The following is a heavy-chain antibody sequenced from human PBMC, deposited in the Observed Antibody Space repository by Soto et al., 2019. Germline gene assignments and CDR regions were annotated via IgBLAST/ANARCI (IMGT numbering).Heavy chain of an antibody. J-gene: IGHJ3*02. D-gene: IGHD6-19*01. V-gene: IGHV1-46*03. Sequence: ASVKVSCKASGYTFTSYYMHWVRQAPGQGLEWMGIINPSGGSTSYAQKFQGRVTMTRDTSTSTVYMELSSLRSEDTAVYYCARGGQLYSRIAVAGAPAFDIWGQGTMVTVS. CDR1: GYTFTSYY. CDR2: INPSGGST. CDR3: ARGGQLYSRIAVAGAPAFDI.